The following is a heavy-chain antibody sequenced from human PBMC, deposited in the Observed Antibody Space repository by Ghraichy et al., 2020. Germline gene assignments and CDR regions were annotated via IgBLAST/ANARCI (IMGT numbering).Heavy chain of an antibody. Sequence: SQTLSLTCTVSGGSISSSSYYWGWIRQPPGKGLEWIGSIYYSGSTYYNPSLKSRVTISVDTSKNQFSLKLSSVTAADTAVYYCARAAMVRFGMDVWGQGTTVTVSS. D-gene: IGHD3-10*01. CDR3: ARAAMVRFGMDV. J-gene: IGHJ6*02. CDR1: GGSISSSSYY. V-gene: IGHV4-39*01. CDR2: IYYSGST.